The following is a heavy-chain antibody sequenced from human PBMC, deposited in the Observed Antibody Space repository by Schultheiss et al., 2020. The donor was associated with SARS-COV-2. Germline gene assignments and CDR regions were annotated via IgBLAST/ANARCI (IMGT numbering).Heavy chain of an antibody. D-gene: IGHD3-10*01. J-gene: IGHJ6*02. CDR3: ARDLLRDTMVRGVTFPYYYGMDV. Sequence: GGSLRLSCAASGFTFSSYSMNWVRQAPGKGLEWVSAISGSGGSTNYADSVKGRFTISRDNAKNSLYLQMNSLRAEDTAVYYCARDLLRDTMVRGVTFPYYYGMDVWGQGTTVTVSS. CDR2: ISGSGGST. V-gene: IGHV3-21*01. CDR1: GFTFSSYS.